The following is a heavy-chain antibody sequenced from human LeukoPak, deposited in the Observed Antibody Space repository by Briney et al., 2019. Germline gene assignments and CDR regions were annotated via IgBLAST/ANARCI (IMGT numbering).Heavy chain of an antibody. CDR1: GFTFSSYA. D-gene: IGHD1-14*01. CDR3: ARDVAAGLDY. Sequence: GGSLRLSCAASGFTFSSYAMPWVRQAPGKGLEWVAVISYDGSNKYYADSVKGRFTISRDNSKNTLYLQMNSLRAEDTAVYYCARDVAAGLDYWGQGTLVTVSS. V-gene: IGHV3-30-3*01. CDR2: ISYDGSNK. J-gene: IGHJ4*02.